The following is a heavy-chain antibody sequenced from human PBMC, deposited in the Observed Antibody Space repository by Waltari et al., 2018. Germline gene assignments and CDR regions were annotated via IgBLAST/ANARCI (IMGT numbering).Heavy chain of an antibody. CDR1: GITLPNSP. J-gene: IGHJ4*02. D-gene: IGHD1-20*01. Sequence: EVQVLESGGGLVQPGGSLRLSFAVSGITLPNSPVNWVRLVPGRGLGGVTAITVKDATYSAASVEGRFTLSRDPSQNTVSLLMSGLRAADTAIYYCATPFYNWDDPLYSWGPGTPVTVSS. CDR3: ATPFYNWDDPLYS. CDR2: ITVKDAT. V-gene: IGHV3-23*01.